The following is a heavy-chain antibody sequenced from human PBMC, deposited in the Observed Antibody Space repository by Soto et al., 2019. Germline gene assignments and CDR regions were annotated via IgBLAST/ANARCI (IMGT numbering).Heavy chain of an antibody. CDR2: IYYSGST. Sequence: SETLSLTCTVSGGSISSGGYYWSWIRQHPGKGLEWIGYIYYSGSTYYNPSLKSRVTISVDTSKNQFSLKLSSVTAADTAVYYCARANGLGYCSGGSCYGNYYYYYMDVWGKGTTVTVSS. V-gene: IGHV4-31*03. D-gene: IGHD2-15*01. CDR1: GGSISSGGYY. CDR3: ARANGLGYCSGGSCYGNYYYYYMDV. J-gene: IGHJ6*03.